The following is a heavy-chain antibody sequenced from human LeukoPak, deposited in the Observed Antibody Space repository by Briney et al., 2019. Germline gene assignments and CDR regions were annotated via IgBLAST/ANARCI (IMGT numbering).Heavy chain of an antibody. CDR1: GYTFTGYY. J-gene: IGHJ4*02. V-gene: IGHV1-8*02. CDR3: ARAGHYVWGSYRYTGEDY. D-gene: IGHD3-16*02. Sequence: ASVKVSCKASGYTFTGYYMHWVRQATGQGLEWMGWMNPNSGNTGYAQKFQGRVTMTRNTSISTAYMELSSLRSEDTAVYYCARAGHYVWGSYRYTGEDYWGQGTLVTVSS. CDR2: MNPNSGNT.